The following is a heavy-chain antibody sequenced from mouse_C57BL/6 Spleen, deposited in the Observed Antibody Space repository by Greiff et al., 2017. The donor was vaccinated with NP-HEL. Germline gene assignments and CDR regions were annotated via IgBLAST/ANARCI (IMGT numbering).Heavy chain of an antibody. CDR1: GFTFSDYY. CDR3: ARVDAVYAMDD. Sequence: EVHLVESEGGLVQPGSSMKLSCTASGFTFSDYYMAWVRQLPEKGLEWVANINYDGSSTYYLDSLKGRSTFSRDNATNTLYLQMSSLKSEDTATYCCARVDAVYAMDDWGQGTSVTVSS. D-gene: IGHD3-3*01. CDR2: INYDGSST. J-gene: IGHJ4*01. V-gene: IGHV5-16*01.